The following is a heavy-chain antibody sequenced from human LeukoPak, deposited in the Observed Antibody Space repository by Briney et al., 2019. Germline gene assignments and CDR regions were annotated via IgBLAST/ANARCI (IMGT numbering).Heavy chain of an antibody. CDR2: INPNSGGT. CDR3: ARGPNYYGSGSIFLNY. D-gene: IGHD3-10*01. CDR1: GYTFTGYY. Sequence: ASVKVSCKASGYTFTGYYMHWVRQAPGQELEWMGWINPNSGGTNYARKFQGRVTMTRDTSISTAYMELSRLRSDDTAVYYCARGPNYYGSGSIFLNYWGQGTLVTVSS. J-gene: IGHJ4*02. V-gene: IGHV1-2*02.